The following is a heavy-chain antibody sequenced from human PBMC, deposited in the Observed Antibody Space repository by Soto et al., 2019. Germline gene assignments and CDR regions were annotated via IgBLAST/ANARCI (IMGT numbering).Heavy chain of an antibody. V-gene: IGHV3-64*01. CDR3: ARRGRPGFDDMDV. D-gene: IGHD2-15*01. CDR2: ISRDGGGT. CDR1: GFTLSGYG. Sequence: EVQLAESGGGLAQPGGSLRLSCAASGFTLSGYGMDWVRQAPGKGLEYVSGISRDGGGTYYANSVQGRFTISRDNSKNTVEFLMGRLRLEDTAVYHCARRGRPGFDDMDVWGKGTTVTV. J-gene: IGHJ6*03.